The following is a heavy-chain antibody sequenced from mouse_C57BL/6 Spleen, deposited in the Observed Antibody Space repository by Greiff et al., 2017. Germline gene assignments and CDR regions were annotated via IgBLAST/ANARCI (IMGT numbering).Heavy chain of an antibody. J-gene: IGHJ3*01. Sequence: QVQLQQSGAELVRPGTSVKVSCKASGYAFTNYLIEWVKQRPGQGLEWIGVINPGSGGTNYNEKFKGKATLTADKSSSTAYMQLSSLTSEDSAVYFCARGGFYYGSSPPWFAYWGQGTLVTVSA. CDR3: ARGGFYYGSSPPWFAY. CDR2: INPGSGGT. CDR1: GYAFTNYL. D-gene: IGHD1-1*01. V-gene: IGHV1-54*01.